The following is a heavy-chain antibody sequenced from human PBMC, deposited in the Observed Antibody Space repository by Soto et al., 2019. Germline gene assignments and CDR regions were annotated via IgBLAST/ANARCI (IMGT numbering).Heavy chain of an antibody. Sequence: SETLSLTCTVSGGSISSYYWSWIRQPPGKGLEWIGYIYYSGSTNYNPSLKSRVTISVDTSKNQFSLKLSSVTAADTAVYYCARVRYSYGIDYWGQGTLVTVS. CDR3: ARVRYSYGIDY. V-gene: IGHV4-59*01. CDR1: GGSISSYY. CDR2: IYYSGST. D-gene: IGHD5-18*01. J-gene: IGHJ4*02.